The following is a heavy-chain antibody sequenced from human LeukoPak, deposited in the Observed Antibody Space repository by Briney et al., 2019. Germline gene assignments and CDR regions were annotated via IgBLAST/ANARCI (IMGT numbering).Heavy chain of an antibody. CDR3: ARSLRFGELLSLDY. D-gene: IGHD3-10*01. CDR1: GYTFTSYD. CDR2: MNHNSGNT. V-gene: IGHV1-8*03. J-gene: IGHJ4*02. Sequence: ASVKVSCKASGYTFTSYDINWVRQATGQGLEWMGGMNHNSGNTGYAQKFQGRVTITRNTSISTAYMELSSLRSEDTAVYYCARSLRFGELLSLDYWGQGTLVTVSS.